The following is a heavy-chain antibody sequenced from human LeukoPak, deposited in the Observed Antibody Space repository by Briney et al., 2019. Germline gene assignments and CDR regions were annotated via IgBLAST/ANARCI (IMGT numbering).Heavy chain of an antibody. CDR3: AREWGSGYVFDY. Sequence: GGSLRLSCAVSGFTFSTKSMNWVRQAPGKGLEWVSYITADSGTTYYADSVKGRFTISRDNAKNSLYLQMNSLRAEDTAVYHCAREWGSGYVFDYWGQGTLVTVSS. CDR2: ITADSGTT. CDR1: GFTFSTKS. D-gene: IGHD5-12*01. V-gene: IGHV3-48*04. J-gene: IGHJ4*02.